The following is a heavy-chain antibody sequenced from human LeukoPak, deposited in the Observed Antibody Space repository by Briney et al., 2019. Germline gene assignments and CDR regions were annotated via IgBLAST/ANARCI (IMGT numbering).Heavy chain of an antibody. V-gene: IGHV4-39*07. Sequence: SSETLSLTCTVSGGSISINSYNWGWIRQPPGKGLEWIGTIYYSGRTYNNPSLNSRVTISVDTSKNQFSLKLSSVTAADTAVYYCARAPTVTQYYFDYWGQGTLVTVSS. CDR1: GGSISINSYN. D-gene: IGHD4-17*01. CDR3: ARAPTVTQYYFDY. CDR2: IYYSGRT. J-gene: IGHJ4*02.